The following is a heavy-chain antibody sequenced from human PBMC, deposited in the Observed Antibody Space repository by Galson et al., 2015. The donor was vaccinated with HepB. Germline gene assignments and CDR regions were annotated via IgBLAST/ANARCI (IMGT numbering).Heavy chain of an antibody. D-gene: IGHD3-22*01. J-gene: IGHJ4*02. CDR2: INPSGGST. V-gene: IGHV1-46*03. CDR3: ARGDYYDSSGYLWRFDY. Sequence: SVKVSCKASGYTFTSYYMHWVRQAPGQGLEWMGIINPSGGSTSYAQKFQGRVTMTRDTSTSTVYMELSSLRSEDTAVYYCARGDYYDSSGYLWRFDYWGQGTLVTVSS. CDR1: GYTFTSYY.